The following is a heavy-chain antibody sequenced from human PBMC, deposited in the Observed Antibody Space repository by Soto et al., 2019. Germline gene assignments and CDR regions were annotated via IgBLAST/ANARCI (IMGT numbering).Heavy chain of an antibody. CDR2: FDPEDGET. J-gene: IGHJ6*02. CDR1: GHTLTELS. V-gene: IGHV1-24*01. Sequence: ASVKVSCKVSGHTLTELSMHWVRQAPGKGLEWMGGFDPEDGETIYAQKFQGRVTMTEDTSTDTAYMELSSLRSEDTAVYYCARVVVAATPLYYGMDVWGQGTTVTVSS. CDR3: ARVVVAATPLYYGMDV. D-gene: IGHD2-15*01.